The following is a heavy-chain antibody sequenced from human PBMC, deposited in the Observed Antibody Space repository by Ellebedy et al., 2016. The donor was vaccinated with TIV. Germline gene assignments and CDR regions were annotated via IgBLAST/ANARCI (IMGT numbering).Heavy chain of an antibody. CDR3: ARLYYYDSSGYLAWFFDL. J-gene: IGHJ2*01. CDR2: IYHTGRT. D-gene: IGHD3-22*01. V-gene: IGHV4-4*02. CDR1: GGSISSSNL. Sequence: MPGGSLRLSCAVSGGSISSSNLWSWVRQPPGKGLEWIGEIYHTGRTNYSPSLKSRVIISLDKSKDQFSLRLNSVTAADAAVYYCARLYYYDSSGYLAWFFDLWGRGTLVTVSS.